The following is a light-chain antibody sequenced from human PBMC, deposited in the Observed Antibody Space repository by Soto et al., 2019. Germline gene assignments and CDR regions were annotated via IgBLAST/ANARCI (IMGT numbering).Light chain of an antibody. J-gene: IGKJ4*01. V-gene: IGKV3-20*01. Sequence: EIVLTQSPGTLSLSPGERATLSCRASQSVNSNYLTWYQQKPGQAPRLIIYGASSRATDIPDRFSGSGSGTDFTLTISRLEPEDSAVYYCHQDAFFGGGTKVEIK. CDR1: QSVNSNY. CDR3: HQDAF. CDR2: GAS.